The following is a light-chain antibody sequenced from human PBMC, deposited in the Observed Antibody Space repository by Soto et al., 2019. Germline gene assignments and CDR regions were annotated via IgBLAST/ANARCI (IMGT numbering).Light chain of an antibody. V-gene: IGLV1-40*01. Sequence: QSVLTQPPSVSGAPGQRVTISCTGSSSNIGAGYDVHWYQQLPGTAPKLLICGNSNRPSGVPDRFSGSKSGTSASLAITGLQAEDEADYYCQSYDSSLSGDAVFGGGTQLTVL. CDR1: SSNIGAGYD. CDR2: GNS. J-gene: IGLJ7*01. CDR3: QSYDSSLSGDAV.